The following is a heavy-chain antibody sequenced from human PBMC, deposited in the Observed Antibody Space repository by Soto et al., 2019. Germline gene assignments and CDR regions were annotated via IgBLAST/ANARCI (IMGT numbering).Heavy chain of an antibody. Sequence: QVPLVQSGAEVKKPGASVKVSCKASAYTFTKYAMHWVRQAPGQRLEWMGWINGGDGNTKYSQKFQDRVTITKDTSATTAYMELSRLRSEDTAVYYCATTRGWQQLVPFDYWGQGTLVTVSS. J-gene: IGHJ4*02. D-gene: IGHD6-13*01. CDR3: ATTRGWQQLVPFDY. CDR2: INGGDGNT. V-gene: IGHV1-3*01. CDR1: AYTFTKYA.